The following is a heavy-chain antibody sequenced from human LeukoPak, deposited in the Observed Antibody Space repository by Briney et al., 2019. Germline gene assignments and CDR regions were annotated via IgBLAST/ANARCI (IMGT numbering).Heavy chain of an antibody. V-gene: IGHV1-46*01. CDR1: GYTFTNYY. D-gene: IGHD5-24*01. CDR3: ARIRDGYNDAYDI. Sequence: ASVKVSCKASGYTFTNYYIHWVRQAPGQGLEWTGLINPGGGNTNYAQNFQGRVTMTRDTSASTVYMELSSLRSEGTAIYYCARIRDGYNDAYDIWGQGTVVTVPS. J-gene: IGHJ3*02. CDR2: INPGGGNT.